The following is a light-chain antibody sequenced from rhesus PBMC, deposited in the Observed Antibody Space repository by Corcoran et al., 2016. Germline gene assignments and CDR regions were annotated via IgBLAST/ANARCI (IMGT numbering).Light chain of an antibody. Sequence: DIQMTQSPSSLSASVGDTVTITCRASQGISTDLNWYQQKPGKVLKCLIYKASRLESGAPSRFSGRGSGTDFTRTSSSLQPEDFAPYYCLQYNSDPWTFGQGTKVEVK. CDR3: LQYNSDPWT. CDR2: KAS. CDR1: QGISTD. V-gene: IGKV1-43*02. J-gene: IGKJ1*01.